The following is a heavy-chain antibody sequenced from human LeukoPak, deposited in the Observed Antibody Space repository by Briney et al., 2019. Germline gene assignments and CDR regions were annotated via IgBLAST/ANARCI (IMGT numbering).Heavy chain of an antibody. CDR2: IRYDGSNK. Sequence: GGSLRLSCAASGFTFSNAWMSRVRQAPGKGLEWVAFIRYDGSNKYYADSVKGRFTISRDNSKNTLYLQMNSLRAEDTAVYYCAKDWSPASGRGGYFDYWGQGTLVTVSS. CDR3: AKDWSPASGRGGYFDY. J-gene: IGHJ4*02. D-gene: IGHD6-13*01. V-gene: IGHV3-30*02. CDR1: GFTFSNAW.